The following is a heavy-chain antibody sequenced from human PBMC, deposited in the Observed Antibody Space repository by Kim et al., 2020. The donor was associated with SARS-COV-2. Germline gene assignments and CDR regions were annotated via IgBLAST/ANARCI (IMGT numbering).Heavy chain of an antibody. CDR3: ARGRELELVTAMGEFDY. J-gene: IGHJ4*02. CDR1: GGSISSSSYY. CDR2: IYYSGST. V-gene: IGHV4-39*01. Sequence: SETLSLTCTVSGGSISSSSYYWGWIRQPPGKGLEWIGSIYYSGSTYYNPSLKSRVTISVDTSKNQFSLKLSSVTAADTAVYYCARGRELELVTAMGEFDYWGQGTLVTVSS. D-gene: IGHD1-7*01.